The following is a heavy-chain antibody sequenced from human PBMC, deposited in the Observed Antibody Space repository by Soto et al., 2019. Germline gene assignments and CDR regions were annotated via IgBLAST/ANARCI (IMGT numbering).Heavy chain of an antibody. CDR1: GGSITSSGYY. Sequence: QVQLQESGPGLVKPSQTLSLTCTVSGGSITSSGYYWSWIRQHPGEGLEWIGFTSNSGSTSYNPSLESRVTISVDPSSNPFSLNLKSVTAADTAVYYCARGGGSTKVDSWGQGTLVTVSP. D-gene: IGHD2-2*01. CDR3: ARGGGSTKVDS. CDR2: TSNSGST. J-gene: IGHJ4*02. V-gene: IGHV4-31*03.